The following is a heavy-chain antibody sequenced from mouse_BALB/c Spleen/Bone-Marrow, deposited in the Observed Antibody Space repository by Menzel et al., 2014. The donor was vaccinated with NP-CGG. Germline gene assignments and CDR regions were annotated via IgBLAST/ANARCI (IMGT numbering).Heavy chain of an antibody. J-gene: IGHJ4*01. D-gene: IGHD2-10*02. CDR3: IPYGNYGWEY. CDR2: IDPENGDT. Sequence: VQLKQSGAELVRSGASVKLSCTGSGFNIKDSYIHWVKQRPGQGLEWIGWIDPENGDTEYAPKFQGKATMTADTSSNTAYLQLSSLTSEDTAVYYCIPYGNYGWEYWGQGTSVTVSS. CDR1: GFNIKDSY. V-gene: IGHV14-4*02.